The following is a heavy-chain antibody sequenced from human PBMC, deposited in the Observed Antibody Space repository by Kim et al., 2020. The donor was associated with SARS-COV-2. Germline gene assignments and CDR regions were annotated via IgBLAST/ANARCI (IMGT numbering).Heavy chain of an antibody. Sequence: SETLSLTCTVSGGSISSYYWSWIRQPPGKGLEWIGYIYYSGSTNYNPSLKSRVTISVDTSKNQFSLKLSSVTAADTAVYYCARAPGGVTIFGVGLENWFDPWGQGTLVTVSS. D-gene: IGHD3-3*01. CDR3: ARAPGGVTIFGVGLENWFDP. J-gene: IGHJ5*02. V-gene: IGHV4-59*01. CDR2: IYYSGST. CDR1: GGSISSYY.